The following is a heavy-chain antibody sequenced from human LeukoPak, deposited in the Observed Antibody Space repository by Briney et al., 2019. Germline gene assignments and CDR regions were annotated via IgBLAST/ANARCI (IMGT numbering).Heavy chain of an antibody. J-gene: IGHJ4*02. CDR2: IYYSGST. V-gene: IGHV4-59*01. Sequence: TSETLSLTCTVSGGSISSYYWSWIRQPPGKGLEWIGYIYYSGSTNYNPSLKSRVTISVDTSKNQFSLKLSSVTAADTAVYYCARTPMVRGVILLDYWGQGTLVTVSS. D-gene: IGHD3-10*01. CDR3: ARTPMVRGVILLDY. CDR1: GGSISSYY.